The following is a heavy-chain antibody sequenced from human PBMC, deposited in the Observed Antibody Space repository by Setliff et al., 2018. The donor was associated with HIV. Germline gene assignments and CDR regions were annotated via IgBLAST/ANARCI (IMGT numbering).Heavy chain of an antibody. J-gene: IGHJ4*02. CDR2: IYSGSSSA. D-gene: IGHD3-3*01. V-gene: IGHV3-23*03. CDR1: GITFINAA. Sequence: GGSLRLSCVTSGITFINAAMAWVRQAPGKGPEWISFIYSGSSSAVFADSVKGRFTISRDNSKNTLYLQMNGLRAEDTAIYYCATDLPDSFWGQGTMVTVSS. CDR3: ATDLPDSF.